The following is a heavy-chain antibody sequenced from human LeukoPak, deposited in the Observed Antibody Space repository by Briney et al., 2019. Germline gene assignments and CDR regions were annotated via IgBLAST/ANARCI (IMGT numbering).Heavy chain of an antibody. CDR2: ISSVGTSR. D-gene: IGHD3-9*01. CDR3: ARTNILTGYSMDV. V-gene: IGHV3-11*04. CDR1: GFTFSDHY. J-gene: IGHJ6*02. Sequence: GGSLRLSCAASGFTFSDHYMTWIRQAPGKGLEWVSHISSVGTSRYYADSVKGRFTISRDNAKNSLYLQMNSLRAEDTAVYYCARTNILTGYSMDVWGQGTTVTVSS.